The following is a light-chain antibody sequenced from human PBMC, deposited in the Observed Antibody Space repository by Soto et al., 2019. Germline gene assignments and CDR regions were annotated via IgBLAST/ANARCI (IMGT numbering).Light chain of an antibody. V-gene: IGKV3-20*01. CDR1: QTVTSY. J-gene: IGKJ1*01. CDR3: QQYGYSPRT. CDR2: GAS. Sequence: EIVLTQSPGTLSLSPGDIATLSCRASQTVTSYFAWYQQKPGQAPRLLIHGASTRATGIPDRSSGSGSGTDFTLTISGLEPEDFAVYYCQQYGYSPRTFGQGTKVEIK.